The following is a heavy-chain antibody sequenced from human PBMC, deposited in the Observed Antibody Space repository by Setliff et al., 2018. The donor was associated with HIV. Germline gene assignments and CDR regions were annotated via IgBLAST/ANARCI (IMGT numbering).Heavy chain of an antibody. V-gene: IGHV4-34*01. CDR3: ARGSSWQYYYYYYMDV. Sequence: SETLSLTCAVYGGSFSGYYWSWIRQPPGMGLEWIGQIGPSGDTIYNPSLKSRVTMSVDTSNDHFSLKLSSVTAADTAVYYCARGSSWQYYYYYYMDVWGKGTTVTVS. J-gene: IGHJ6*03. D-gene: IGHD6-13*01. CDR2: IGPSGDT. CDR1: GGSFSGYY.